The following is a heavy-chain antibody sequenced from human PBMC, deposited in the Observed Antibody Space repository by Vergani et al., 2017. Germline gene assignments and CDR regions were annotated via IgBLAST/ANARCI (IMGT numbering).Heavy chain of an antibody. V-gene: IGHV4-4*07. CDR1: GAPISYWC. CDR2: LCPSGST. CDR3: GRDHHSIFGVGLFDC. D-gene: IGHD3-3*01. J-gene: IGHJ4*01. Sequence: QVQMQESGPGLVKTSETLSLTCSASGAPISYWCWSWLRQPAGKGLEWIGRLCPSGSTNYKPSLKSRVTMSIDTSKNQFSLKLTSVTAADTAVYYCGRDHHSIFGVGLFDCWGHGILVTVSS.